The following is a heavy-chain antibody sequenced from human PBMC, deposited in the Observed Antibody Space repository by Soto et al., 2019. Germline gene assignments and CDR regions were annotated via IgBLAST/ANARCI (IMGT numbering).Heavy chain of an antibody. Sequence: SETLSLTCTVSGGSISSYYWSWIRQPPGKGLEWIGYIYYSGSTNYNPSLKSRVTISVDTSKNQFSLKLSSVTAADTAVHYCARHADYVDYYFDYWGQGTLVTVSS. D-gene: IGHD3-16*01. CDR1: GGSISSYY. CDR3: ARHADYVDYYFDY. J-gene: IGHJ4*02. CDR2: IYYSGST. V-gene: IGHV4-59*08.